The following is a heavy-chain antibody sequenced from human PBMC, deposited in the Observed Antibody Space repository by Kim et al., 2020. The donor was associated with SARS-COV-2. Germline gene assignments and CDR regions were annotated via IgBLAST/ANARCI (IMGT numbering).Heavy chain of an antibody. CDR1: GYTFTSYA. CDR2: INAGNGNT. Sequence: ASVKVSCKASGYTFTSYAMHWVRQAPGQRLEWMGWINAGNGNTKYSQKFQGRVTITRDTSASTAYMELSSLRSEDTAVYYCARALGTMIVVVIPRGDAFDIWGQGTMVTVSS. CDR3: ARALGTMIVVVIPRGDAFDI. V-gene: IGHV1-3*01. J-gene: IGHJ3*02. D-gene: IGHD3-22*01.